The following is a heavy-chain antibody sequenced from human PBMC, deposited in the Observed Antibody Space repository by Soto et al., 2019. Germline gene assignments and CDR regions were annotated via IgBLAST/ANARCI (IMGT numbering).Heavy chain of an antibody. J-gene: IGHJ4*02. CDR3: ARARQRREMLYYFDY. CDR1: GYTFTNYG. Sequence: ASVKVSCKAAGYTFTNYGISWVRQAPGQGLGWMGWIVTYNGNTQSTQKLQGRVTMTTDTSTSTVYMELSSLRSEDTAVYYCARARQRREMLYYFDYWGQGTLVTVSS. V-gene: IGHV1-18*01. CDR2: IVTYNGNT. D-gene: IGHD1-1*01.